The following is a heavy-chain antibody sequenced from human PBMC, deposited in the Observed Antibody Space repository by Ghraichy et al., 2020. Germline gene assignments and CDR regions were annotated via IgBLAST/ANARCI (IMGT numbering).Heavy chain of an antibody. V-gene: IGHV3-15*01. Sequence: GESLNISCAASGFTFSNAWMSWVRQAPGKGLEWVGRIKSQTDGGTTDSSAPVKGRFTVSRDDSKNTLYLQMNSLKTEDTAVYYCTTGFAGTTDLNFDYWGQGTLVTVSS. J-gene: IGHJ4*02. CDR3: TTGFAGTTDLNFDY. D-gene: IGHD1-1*01. CDR2: IKSQTDGGTT. CDR1: GFTFSNAW.